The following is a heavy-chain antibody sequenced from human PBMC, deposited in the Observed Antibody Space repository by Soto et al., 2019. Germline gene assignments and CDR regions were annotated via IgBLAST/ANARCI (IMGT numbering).Heavy chain of an antibody. J-gene: IGHJ1*01. Sequence: SVKVSCKASGFTFTNSAMQWVRQARGQRLEWIGWIVVGSGNTYYAQKFQERVTITRDMATNTVHMELSSLTSEDTAVYYCAARSKSNEYFQHWGQGTLVTVSS. CDR1: GFTFTNSA. CDR3: AARSKSNEYFQH. V-gene: IGHV1-58*02. CDR2: IVVGSGNT.